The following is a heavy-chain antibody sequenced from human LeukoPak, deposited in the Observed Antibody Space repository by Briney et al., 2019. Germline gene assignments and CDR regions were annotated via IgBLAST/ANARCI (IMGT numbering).Heavy chain of an antibody. V-gene: IGHV1-69*05. J-gene: IGHJ1*01. Sequence: ASVKVSCKTSGGTFSSYPISWVRQAPGQGLEWMGGIIPIFGTGNYAQKFQGRVTMTTDESTNTAYMELSSLRSEDTAVYYCARREGGGSSSWYGYFQHWGQGTLVTVSS. CDR1: GGTFSSYP. D-gene: IGHD6-13*01. CDR3: ARREGGGSSSWYGYFQH. CDR2: IIPIFGTG.